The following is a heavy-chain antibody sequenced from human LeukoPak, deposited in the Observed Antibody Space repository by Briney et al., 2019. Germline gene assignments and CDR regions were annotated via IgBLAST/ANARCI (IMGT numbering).Heavy chain of an antibody. V-gene: IGHV6-1*01. CDR3: ARVGCSSTSCYAGDYYYYGMDV. D-gene: IGHD2-2*01. Sequence: SQTLSLTCAISGDSVSSNSVTWNWIRQSPSRGLEWLGRTYYRSTWYNDYAVSVRGRITVNPDTSKNQFSLKLSSVTAADTAVYYCARVGCSSTSCYAGDYYYYGMDVWGQGTTVTVSS. J-gene: IGHJ6*02. CDR1: GDSVSSNSVT. CDR2: TYYRSTWYN.